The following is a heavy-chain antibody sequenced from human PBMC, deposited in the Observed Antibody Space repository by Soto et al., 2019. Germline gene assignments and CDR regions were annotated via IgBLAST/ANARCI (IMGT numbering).Heavy chain of an antibody. CDR1: GFTFCDYY. V-gene: IGHV3-11*01. CDR3: ARDSGITFDY. J-gene: IGHJ4*02. Sequence: QVQLAESGGGFVKPGGSLRVSCAASGFTFCDYYMHWIRQAPGKGLEWISYISSRGTTTYYADSVKGRFTISRDNAKKSLYLQMNSLRVEDTAVYYCARDSGITFDYWGQGSLVPVSS. CDR2: ISSRGTTT. D-gene: IGHD3-16*01.